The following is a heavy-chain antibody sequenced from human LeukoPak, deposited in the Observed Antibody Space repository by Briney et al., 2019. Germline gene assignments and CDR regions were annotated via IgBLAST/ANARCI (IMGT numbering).Heavy chain of an antibody. V-gene: IGHV1-69*06. J-gene: IGHJ5*02. Sequence: SVKVSCKASGGTFSSYAISWVRQAPGQGLEWMGGIIPIFGTANYAQKFQGRVTITADKSTSTAYMELSSLRSEDTAVYYCARVLGAGSHYWFDPWGQGTLVTVSS. CDR1: GGTFSSYA. D-gene: IGHD3-10*01. CDR2: IIPIFGTA. CDR3: ARVLGAGSHYWFDP.